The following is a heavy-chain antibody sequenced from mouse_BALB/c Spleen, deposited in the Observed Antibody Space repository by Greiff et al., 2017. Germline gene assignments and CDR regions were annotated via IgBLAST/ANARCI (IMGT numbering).Heavy chain of an antibody. CDR3: ARNWDRGGFDY. CDR1: GFTFSSYA. CDR2: ISSGGSYT. D-gene: IGHD4-1*01. Sequence: EVMLVESGGGLVKPGGSLKLSCAASGFTFSSYAMSWVRQSPEKRLEWVAEISSGGSYTYYPDTVTGRFTISRDNAKNTLYLEMSSLRSEDTAMYYCARNWDRGGFDYWGQGTTLTVSS. V-gene: IGHV5-9-4*01. J-gene: IGHJ2*01.